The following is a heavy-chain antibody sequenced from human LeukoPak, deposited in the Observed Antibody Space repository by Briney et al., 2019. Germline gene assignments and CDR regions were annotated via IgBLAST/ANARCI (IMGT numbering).Heavy chain of an antibody. D-gene: IGHD3-3*01. CDR2: ISGSGVKT. CDR3: ARGGTLGIFGVVLRMDV. V-gene: IGHV3-23*01. Sequence: PGGSLRLSCAASGFTFNSYVMSWVRQAPGKGLEWVSAISGSGVKTYYADSVKGRFIISRDNAKNSLYLQMNSLRAEDTALYYCARGGTLGIFGVVLRMDVWGKGTTVTVSS. J-gene: IGHJ6*04. CDR1: GFTFNSYV.